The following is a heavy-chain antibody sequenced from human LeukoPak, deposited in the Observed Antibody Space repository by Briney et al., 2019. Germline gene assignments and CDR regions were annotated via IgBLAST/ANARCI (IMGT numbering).Heavy chain of an antibody. Sequence: SETLSLTCTVSGGSISSYYWNWIRQPPGKGLEWIGYIYYSGSTNYNPSLKSRVTISLNTSKNQFSLKLTSVTAADTAVYYCAREGTAGTTYAPLDVFDPWGQGTMVTVSS. V-gene: IGHV4-59*01. CDR2: IYYSGST. D-gene: IGHD1-1*01. J-gene: IGHJ3*01. CDR1: GGSISSYY. CDR3: AREGTAGTTYAPLDVFDP.